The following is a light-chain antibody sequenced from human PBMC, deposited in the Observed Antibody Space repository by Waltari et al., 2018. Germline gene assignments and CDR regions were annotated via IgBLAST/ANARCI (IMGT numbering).Light chain of an antibody. J-gene: IGKJ1*01. Sequence: DIQMTQSPFSLSASVGDRVTITCRASQSISSYLNWYQQKPGKAPKLLIYAASSLQSGVPSRFSGSGSGRDFTLSISSLQPEDCATYCCQQSYSQTRTFGQGTKVEIK. V-gene: IGKV1-39*01. CDR1: QSISSY. CDR3: QQSYSQTRT. CDR2: AAS.